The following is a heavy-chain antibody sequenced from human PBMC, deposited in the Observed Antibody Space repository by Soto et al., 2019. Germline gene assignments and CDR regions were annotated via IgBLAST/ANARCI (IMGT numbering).Heavy chain of an antibody. Sequence: PSETLSLTCTVSGGSISSYYWSWIRQPPGKGLEWIGYIYYSGSTNYNPSLKSRVTISVDTSKNQFSLKLSSVTAADTAVYYCARDKGGSTFDYWGQGTLVTVSS. D-gene: IGHD6-13*01. CDR3: ARDKGGSTFDY. V-gene: IGHV4-59*01. CDR2: IYYSGST. J-gene: IGHJ4*02. CDR1: GGSISSYY.